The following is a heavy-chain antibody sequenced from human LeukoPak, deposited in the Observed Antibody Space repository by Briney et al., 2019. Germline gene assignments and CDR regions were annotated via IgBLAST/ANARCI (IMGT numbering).Heavy chain of an antibody. V-gene: IGHV3-66*01. J-gene: IGHJ4*02. Sequence: PGGSLRLSCAASGFTVSSNCMSWVRQAPGKGLEWVSVIYSGGSTYYADSVKGRFTISRDNSKNTLYLQMNSLRAEDTAVYYCARGTNYYDSSRYYYSPLDYWGQGTLVTVSS. CDR1: GFTVSSNC. D-gene: IGHD3-22*01. CDR2: IYSGGST. CDR3: ARGTNYYDSSRYYYSPLDY.